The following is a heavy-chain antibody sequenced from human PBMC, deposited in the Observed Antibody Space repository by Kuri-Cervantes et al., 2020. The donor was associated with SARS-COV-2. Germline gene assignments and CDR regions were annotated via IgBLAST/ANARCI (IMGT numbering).Heavy chain of an antibody. Sequence: SETLSLTCTVSGDSISSSAFYWGWIRQPPGKGLEWIAKIYYTGSTYYNSSLKSRVTISVDTSKNQFSLKLTSVTAADTAVYYCARGLIGLVPAPVLGLGPHYYYFHMDVWGQGTTVTVSS. D-gene: IGHD2-2*01. CDR1: GDSISSSAFY. CDR2: IYYTGST. CDR3: ARGLIGLVPAPVLGLGPHYYYFHMDV. J-gene: IGHJ6*02. V-gene: IGHV4-39*07.